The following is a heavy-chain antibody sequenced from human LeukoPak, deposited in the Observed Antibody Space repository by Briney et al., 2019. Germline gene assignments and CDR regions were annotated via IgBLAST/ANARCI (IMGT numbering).Heavy chain of an antibody. D-gene: IGHD1-26*01. J-gene: IGHJ4*02. V-gene: IGHV3-48*04. CDR1: GFTFSSYS. Sequence: TGGSLRLSCAASGFTFSSYSMNWVRQAPGKGLEWVSYISSSSSTIYYADSVKGRFTISRDNAKNSLYLQMNSLRAEDTAVYYCAGGDQWELQREIDYWGQGTLVTVSS. CDR2: ISSSSSTI. CDR3: AGGDQWELQREIDY.